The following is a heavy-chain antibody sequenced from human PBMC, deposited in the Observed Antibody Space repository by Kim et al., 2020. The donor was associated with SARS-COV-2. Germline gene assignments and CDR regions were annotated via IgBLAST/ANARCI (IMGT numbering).Heavy chain of an antibody. CDR3: AKDYYDSSGYYEAGAFDI. D-gene: IGHD3-22*01. Sequence: GGSLRLFCAASGFTFSSYGMHWVRQAPGKGLEWVAVISYDGSNKYYADSVKGRFTISRDNSKNTLYLQMNSLRAEDTAVYYCAKDYYDSSGYYEAGAFDIWGQGTMVTVSS. V-gene: IGHV3-30*18. CDR2: ISYDGSNK. J-gene: IGHJ3*02. CDR1: GFTFSSYG.